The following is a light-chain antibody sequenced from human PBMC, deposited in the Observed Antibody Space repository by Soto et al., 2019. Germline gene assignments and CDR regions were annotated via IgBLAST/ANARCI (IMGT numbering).Light chain of an antibody. CDR2: GAS. Sequence: DIKMTQSPSTLSASVGDRATITFGASQSISNLLAWYQQKPGKAPNLLISGASSLESVVPSRFSGSGSGTEFTLTISSLQPDDFATYYCLQDIYYPLTFGQGTKVDI. CDR1: QSISNL. V-gene: IGKV1-5*01. J-gene: IGKJ1*01. CDR3: LQDIYYPLT.